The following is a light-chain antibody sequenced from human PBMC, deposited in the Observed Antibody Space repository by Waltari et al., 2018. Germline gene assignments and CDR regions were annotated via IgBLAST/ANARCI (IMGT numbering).Light chain of an antibody. CDR3: AAWDDSLNGYNYV. CDR1: SSNIGSNT. V-gene: IGLV1-44*01. Sequence: QSVLTQPHSASGTPGQRVTISCSGSSSNIGSNTVNWYKQLPGPAPKRLIDRNKQRPPGVPDRFSGSKSCTSASLAISGLQSEDEADYYCAAWDDSLNGYNYVFGTGTKVTVL. CDR2: RNK. J-gene: IGLJ1*01.